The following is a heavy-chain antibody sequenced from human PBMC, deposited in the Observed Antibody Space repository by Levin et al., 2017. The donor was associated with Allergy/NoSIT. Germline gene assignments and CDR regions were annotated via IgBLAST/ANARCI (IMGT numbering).Heavy chain of an antibody. Sequence: PGGSLRLSCAASGFTFNNYAMTWVRQAPGKGLEWVSAIINSGVGTYYADSVKGRFTISRDNSKNTMYLQMNSLRAEDTAVYYCAKDAVRGREQAYWVDDWGQGTLVTAS. CDR1: GFTFNNYA. CDR3: AKDAVRGREQAYWVDD. CDR2: IINSGVGT. J-gene: IGHJ4*02. V-gene: IGHV3-23*01. D-gene: IGHD3-10*01.